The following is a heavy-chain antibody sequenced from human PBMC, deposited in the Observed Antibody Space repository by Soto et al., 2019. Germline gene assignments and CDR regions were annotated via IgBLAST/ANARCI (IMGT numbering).Heavy chain of an antibody. CDR1: GGSISSYY. V-gene: IGHV4-39*01. D-gene: IGHD2-15*01. Sequence: PSETLSLTCTVSGGSISSYYWGWIRQPPGKGLEWIGSIYYSGSTYHNPSLKSRVTISVDTSKNQFSLKLSSATAADTAVYYCARHDIVVVVAAIGWFDPWGQGTLVTVSS. J-gene: IGHJ5*02. CDR2: IYYSGST. CDR3: ARHDIVVVVAAIGWFDP.